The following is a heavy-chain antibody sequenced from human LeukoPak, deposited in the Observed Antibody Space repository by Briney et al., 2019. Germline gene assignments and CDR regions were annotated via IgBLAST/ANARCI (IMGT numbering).Heavy chain of an antibody. CDR2: IRYDGSNK. CDR1: GFTFSSYG. V-gene: IGHV3-30*02. CDR3: AKDIYSSGWGYNNWFDP. D-gene: IGHD6-19*01. Sequence: GGSLRLSCAASGFTFSSYGMHWVRQAPGKGLEWVAFIRYDGSNKYYADSVKGRFTISRDNSKNTLYLQMNSLRAEDTAVYYCAKDIYSSGWGYNNWFDPWGQGTLVTVSS. J-gene: IGHJ5*02.